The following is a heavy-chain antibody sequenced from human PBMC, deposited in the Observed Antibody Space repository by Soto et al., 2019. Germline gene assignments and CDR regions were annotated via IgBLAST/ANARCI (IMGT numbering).Heavy chain of an antibody. CDR2: INQDGSDK. Sequence: EVHLVESGGGLVQPGGSLTLSCVASEFTFSESWMSWVRQAPGKGLEWVANINQDGSDKNYVDSVKGRFTTCRDNAGNSVYLQMNSLRVEDTAVYFCARGHYGMDFWGQGTTVTVS. CDR3: ARGHYGMDF. V-gene: IGHV3-7*01. CDR1: EFTFSESW. J-gene: IGHJ6*02.